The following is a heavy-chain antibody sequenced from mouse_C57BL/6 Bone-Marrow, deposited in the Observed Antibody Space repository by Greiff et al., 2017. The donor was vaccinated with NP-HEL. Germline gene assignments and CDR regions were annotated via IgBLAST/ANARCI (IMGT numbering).Heavy chain of an antibody. CDR2: IYPGDGDT. CDR3: ARGAY. Sequence: LVESGAELVKPGASVKISCKASGYAFSGYWMNWVKQRPGKGLEWIGQIYPGDGDTNYNGKFKGKASLTADKSSSTAYMQLSSLTSEDSAVYFCARGAYGGQGTLVTVSA. J-gene: IGHJ3*01. CDR1: GYAFSGYW. V-gene: IGHV1-80*01.